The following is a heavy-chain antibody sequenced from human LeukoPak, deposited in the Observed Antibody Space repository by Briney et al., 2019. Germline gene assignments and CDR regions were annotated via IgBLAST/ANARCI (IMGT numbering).Heavy chain of an antibody. D-gene: IGHD6-19*01. CDR2: ISSSGSTI. CDR3: ARQTQSSGLEY. Sequence: PGGSLRLSCAASGFTFSSYEMNWVRQAPGKGLEWVSYISSSGSTIYYADSVKGRFTISRDDAQNSLFLQMNSLRAEDTAVYYCARQTQSSGLEYWGQGTLVTVSS. J-gene: IGHJ4*02. CDR1: GFTFSSYE. V-gene: IGHV3-48*03.